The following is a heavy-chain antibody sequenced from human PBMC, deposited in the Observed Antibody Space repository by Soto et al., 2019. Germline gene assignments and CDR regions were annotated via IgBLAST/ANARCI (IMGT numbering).Heavy chain of an antibody. V-gene: IGHV3-53*01. J-gene: IGHJ4*02. CDR2: IYSGGST. CDR1: GFTVSSNY. CDR3: GRALGGYSYGFYYFDY. D-gene: IGHD5-18*01. Sequence: PGGSLRLSCAASGFTVSSNYMSWVRQAPGKGLEWVSVIYSGGSTYYADSVKGRFTISRDNSKNTLYLQMNSLRAEDTAVYYCGRALGGYSYGFYYFDYWGQGTLVTVSS.